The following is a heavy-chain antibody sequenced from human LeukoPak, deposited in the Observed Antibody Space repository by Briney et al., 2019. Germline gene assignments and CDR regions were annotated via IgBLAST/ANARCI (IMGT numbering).Heavy chain of an antibody. J-gene: IGHJ4*02. CDR1: GGSFSGYY. CDR3: ARLGEVVGATDY. CDR2: INHSGST. Sequence: SETLSLTCAVYGGSFSGYYWSWIRQPPGKGLEWIGEINHSGSTNYNPSLKSRVTISVDTSKNQFSLKLSSVTAADTAVYYCARLGEVVGATDYWGQGTLVTVSS. D-gene: IGHD1-26*01. V-gene: IGHV4-34*01.